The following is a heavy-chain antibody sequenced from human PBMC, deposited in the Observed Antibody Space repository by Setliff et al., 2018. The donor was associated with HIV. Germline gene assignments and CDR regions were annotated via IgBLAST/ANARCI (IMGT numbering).Heavy chain of an antibody. J-gene: IGHJ4*02. D-gene: IGHD3-22*01. Sequence: PSETLSLTCTVSEGYITGYYWTWIRQPPGRGLEWIGYIFYSGTTKFNPSLKSRAAISVDSSNNQFSLKMTSVTAADTAVYFCARFNALLGSSTYYDYWGPGLLVTVPQ. V-gene: IGHV4-59*01. CDR2: IFYSGTT. CDR1: EGYITGYY. CDR3: ARFNALLGSSTYYDY.